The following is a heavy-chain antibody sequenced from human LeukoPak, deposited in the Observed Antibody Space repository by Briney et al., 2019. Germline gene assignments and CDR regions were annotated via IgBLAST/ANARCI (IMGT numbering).Heavy chain of an antibody. J-gene: IGHJ6*02. D-gene: IGHD3-10*01. V-gene: IGHV3-53*01. Sequence: PGRSLRLSCAASEFTVSSNYMHWVRQAPGKGLEWVSLIYIGGNTFYADSVKGRFTISRDNSKNTLYLQMNSLRAEDTAVYYCAREDGSGSYPGYYYGMDVWGQGTTVTVSS. CDR3: AREDGSGSYPGYYYGMDV. CDR1: EFTVSSNY. CDR2: IYIGGNT.